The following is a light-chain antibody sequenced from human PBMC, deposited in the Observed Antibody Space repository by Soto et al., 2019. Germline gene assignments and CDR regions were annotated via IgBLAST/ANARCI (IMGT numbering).Light chain of an antibody. CDR1: QSVNSN. CDR2: GAS. V-gene: IGKV3-15*01. Sequence: EIVMTQSPATVSVSPGERATLSCRASQSVNSNLVWYQQQPGQAPSLLIYGASSRTTVIPARFSGSGSGTDFTLTISSLHSEDFALYYCQQYNNWLWTFGQGTTVEIK. J-gene: IGKJ1*01. CDR3: QQYNNWLWT.